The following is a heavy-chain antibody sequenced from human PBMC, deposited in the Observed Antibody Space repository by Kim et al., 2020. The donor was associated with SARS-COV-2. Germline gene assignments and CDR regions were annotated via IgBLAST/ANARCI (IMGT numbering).Heavy chain of an antibody. V-gene: IGHV3-74*03. D-gene: IGHD2-2*01. J-gene: IGHJ5*02. CDR3: AGYQLLS. CDR2: ST. Sequence: STMYAESVKGRFTISRDNAKNTVYLQMNSRSAEDAAVYYCAGYQLLSWGQGTLVTVSS.